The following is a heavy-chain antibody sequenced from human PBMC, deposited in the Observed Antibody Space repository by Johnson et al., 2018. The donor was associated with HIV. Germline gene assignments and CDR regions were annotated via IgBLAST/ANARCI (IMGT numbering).Heavy chain of an antibody. D-gene: IGHD3-10*01. J-gene: IGHJ3*02. Sequence: VQLVESGGGVVRPGGSLRVSCAASGFTFDDYGMSWVRQAPGKGLEWVSGINWNGGSTGYADSVKDRFTISRDNAKNSLYLQMNSLRAEDTAVYYCARDGPSLTMVRGVITHDAFDIWGQGTMVTVSS. CDR1: GFTFDDYG. CDR2: INWNGGST. V-gene: IGHV3-20*04. CDR3: ARDGPSLTMVRGVITHDAFDI.